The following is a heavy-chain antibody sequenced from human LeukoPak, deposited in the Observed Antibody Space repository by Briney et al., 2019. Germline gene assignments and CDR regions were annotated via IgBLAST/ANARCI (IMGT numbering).Heavy chain of an antibody. Sequence: GGSLRLSCTASGFTFGDYAMNWVRQAPGKGLEWVSSISSSSSYIYYADSVKGRFTISRDNAKNSLYLQMNSLRAEDTAVYYCARDGYCSSTSCPPTGDYYMDVWGKGTTVTVSS. V-gene: IGHV3-21*01. D-gene: IGHD2-2*03. J-gene: IGHJ6*03. CDR2: ISSSSSYI. CDR1: GFTFGDYA. CDR3: ARDGYCSSTSCPPTGDYYMDV.